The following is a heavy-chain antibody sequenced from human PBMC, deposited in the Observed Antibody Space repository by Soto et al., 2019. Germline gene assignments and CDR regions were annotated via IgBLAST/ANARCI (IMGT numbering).Heavy chain of an antibody. Sequence: LEIMSLTWTVSGGSISSSSYYWGWIRQPPGKGLEWIGSIYYSGSTYYNPSLKSRVTISVDTSKNQFSLKLSSVTAADTAVYYCARHTTVVNSRQTFDYWGQGTLVTVSS. CDR2: IYYSGST. J-gene: IGHJ4*02. CDR1: GGSISSSSYY. CDR3: ARHTTVVNSRQTFDY. V-gene: IGHV4-39*01. D-gene: IGHD2-15*01.